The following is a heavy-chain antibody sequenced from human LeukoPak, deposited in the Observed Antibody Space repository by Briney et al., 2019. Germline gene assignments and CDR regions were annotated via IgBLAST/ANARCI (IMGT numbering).Heavy chain of an antibody. V-gene: IGHV3-30*14. J-gene: IGHJ4*02. CDR3: VRENLAAFYYGSGNHSTYLFDY. Sequence: PGGSLRLSCAASGFTFSNHAIHWVRQAPGKGLEWVALISFDGNDKYTDSVKGRCTVPTDNSKNTPYLQTNNLRVEDTAVYYCVRENLAAFYYGSGNHSTYLFDYWGQGTVASV. CDR2: ISFDGNDK. D-gene: IGHD3-10*01. CDR1: GFTFSNHA.